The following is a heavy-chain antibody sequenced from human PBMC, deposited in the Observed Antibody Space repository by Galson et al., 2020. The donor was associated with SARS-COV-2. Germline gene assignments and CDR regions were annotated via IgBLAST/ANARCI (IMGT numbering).Heavy chain of an antibody. Sequence: SETLSLTCNVSGGSISSYYWSWIRQPPGKGLEWIGYIYYSESTNYNPSLKSRDTISVDTSKNQFSLNLSSVTAADTAVYYCTRIVPAAWRFFDYWGQGTLVTVSS. CDR2: IYYSEST. CDR1: GGSISSYY. CDR3: TRIVPAAWRFFDY. V-gene: IGHV4-59*01. D-gene: IGHD2-2*01. J-gene: IGHJ4*02.